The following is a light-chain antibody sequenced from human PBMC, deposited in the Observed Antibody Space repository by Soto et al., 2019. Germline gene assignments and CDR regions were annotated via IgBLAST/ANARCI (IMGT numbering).Light chain of an antibody. CDR2: VVS. V-gene: IGKV1-39*01. Sequence: DIQMTQSPSSLSASVGDRVTITCRASRSVSNYLSWYQQKPGKAPKLLIYVVSSLQSGVPSRFSGSGSGTNFTLPIRSLHPKDFETYYCNRSKRIPRPFGKGTKGDI. CDR3: NRSKRIPRP. J-gene: IGKJ1*01. CDR1: RSVSNY.